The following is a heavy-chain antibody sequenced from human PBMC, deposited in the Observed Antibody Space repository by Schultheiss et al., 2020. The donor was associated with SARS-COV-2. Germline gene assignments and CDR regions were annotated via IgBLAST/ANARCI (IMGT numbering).Heavy chain of an antibody. Sequence: GGSLRLSCAASGFTFDDYAMHWVRQAPGKGLEWVSGISWNSGSIGYADSVKGRFTISRDNAKNSLYLQMNSLRAEDTALYYCAKDMHSNYVPVYGMDVWGQGTTVTVSS. CDR2: ISWNSGSI. CDR3: AKDMHSNYVPVYGMDV. D-gene: IGHD4-11*01. J-gene: IGHJ6*02. CDR1: GFTFDDYA. V-gene: IGHV3-9*01.